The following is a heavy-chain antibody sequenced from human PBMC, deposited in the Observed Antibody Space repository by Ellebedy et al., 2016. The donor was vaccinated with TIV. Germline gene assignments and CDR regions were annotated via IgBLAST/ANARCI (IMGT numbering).Heavy chain of an antibody. CDR1: GYSFTSYW. V-gene: IGHV5-51*01. D-gene: IGHD3-16*01. CDR2: IYPGASET. Sequence: ASVKVTCKGSGYSFTSYWIAWVRQMPGQGLEWMGSIYPGASETRNSPSFQGQVTISADKSISTAYLQWDSLKASDTAMYYCAMSGGATNVFDYWGQGTLVTVSS. CDR3: AMSGGATNVFDY. J-gene: IGHJ4*02.